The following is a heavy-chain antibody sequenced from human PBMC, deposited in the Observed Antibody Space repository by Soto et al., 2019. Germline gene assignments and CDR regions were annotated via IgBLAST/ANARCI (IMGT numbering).Heavy chain of an antibody. CDR3: AREAARNYGMDV. Sequence: EVQLVESGGGLAKPGGSLRLSCAASGFTFSSYSMNWVRQAPGKGLEWVSSISSSSSYIYYADSVKGRFTISRDNAKNSLYLQMNSLRAEDTAVYYCAREAARNYGMDVWGQGTTVTVSS. CDR1: GFTFSSYS. J-gene: IGHJ6*02. V-gene: IGHV3-21*01. CDR2: ISSSSSYI. D-gene: IGHD6-6*01.